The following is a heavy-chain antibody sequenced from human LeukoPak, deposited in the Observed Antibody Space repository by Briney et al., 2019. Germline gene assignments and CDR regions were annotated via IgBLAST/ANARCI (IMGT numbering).Heavy chain of an antibody. CDR3: ARLYGNYQNYFDY. Sequence: PSETLSLTCAVYGGSFSGYYWSWIRQSPGKGLEWIGEINHSGSTNYNPSLKSRVTISVDTSKNQFSLKLSSVTAADTAVYYCARLYGNYQNYFDYWGQGTLVTVSS. J-gene: IGHJ4*02. CDR2: INHSGST. V-gene: IGHV4-34*01. D-gene: IGHD1-7*01. CDR1: GGSFSGYY.